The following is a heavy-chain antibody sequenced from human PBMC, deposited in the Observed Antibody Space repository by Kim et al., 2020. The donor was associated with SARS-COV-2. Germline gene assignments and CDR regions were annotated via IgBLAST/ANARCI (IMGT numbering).Heavy chain of an antibody. CDR2: IMWNSDGI. J-gene: IGHJ6*02. Sequence: GGSLRLSCIASGFTFNDHAMHWVRQAQGKGLEWVSGIMWNSDGIGYADSVKGRFTTSIDNAKNSLYLQMNSLRPEGTALYYCTKDVLAGGADVWSQGTAVIVSS. D-gene: IGHD3-3*02. V-gene: IGHV3-9*01. CDR3: TKDVLAGGADV. CDR1: GFTFNDHA.